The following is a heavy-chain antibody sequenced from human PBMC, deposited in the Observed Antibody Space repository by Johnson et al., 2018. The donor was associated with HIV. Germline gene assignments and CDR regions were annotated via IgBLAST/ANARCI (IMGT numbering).Heavy chain of an antibody. CDR2: ITYDGRNK. CDR1: GFTFRSYA. Sequence: QVLLVESGGGVMQPGKSLRLSCEASGFTFRSYAMHWVRQAPGKGLEWVAVITYDGRNKYYADSVKGRFIIFRDNSKNTLNLQMNSLRAEDTAVYYCASSSYYDSSGFYAFDIWGQGTMVTVSS. D-gene: IGHD3-22*01. J-gene: IGHJ3*02. V-gene: IGHV3-30*14. CDR3: ASSSYYDSSGFYAFDI.